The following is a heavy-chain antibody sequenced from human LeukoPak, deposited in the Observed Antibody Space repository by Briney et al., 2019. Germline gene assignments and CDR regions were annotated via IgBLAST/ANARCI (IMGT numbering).Heavy chain of an antibody. CDR2: INSDGSST. CDR3: ARDGDYYYMDV. Sequence: GGSLRLSCAASGFTFSSYWMHWVRQAPGKGLVWVSRINSDGSSTSYADSVKGRFTISRDNANNTLYLQMNSLRAEDTAVYYCARDGDYYYMDVWGKGTTVTVSS. CDR1: GFTFSSYW. V-gene: IGHV3-74*01. J-gene: IGHJ6*03. D-gene: IGHD3-16*01.